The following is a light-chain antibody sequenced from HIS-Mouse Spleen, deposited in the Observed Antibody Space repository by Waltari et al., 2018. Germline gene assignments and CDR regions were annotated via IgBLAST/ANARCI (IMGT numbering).Light chain of an antibody. Sequence: EIVLTQSPGTLSLSPGERATLSCRASQSVSSSYLAWYQQKPGQAPRLLIYGASSRATGIPDRFSGSGSGTDFTLPISRLEPEDFAVYYCQQYGSSHQSVWTFGQGTKVEIK. V-gene: IGKV3-20*01. CDR2: GAS. CDR3: QQYGSSHQSVWT. J-gene: IGKJ1*01. CDR1: QSVSSSY.